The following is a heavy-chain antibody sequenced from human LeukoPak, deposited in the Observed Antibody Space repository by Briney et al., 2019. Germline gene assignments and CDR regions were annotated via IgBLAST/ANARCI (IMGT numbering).Heavy chain of an antibody. CDR3: ASSSWVQSYFDY. D-gene: IGHD3-16*01. CDR1: GGSVSSSSYY. Sequence: SETLSLTCTVSGGSVSSSSYYWSWIRQHPGKGLEWIGYIYYSGSTYYNPSLKSRVTISVDTSKNQFSLKLSSVTAADTAVYYCASSSWVQSYFDYWGQGTLVTVSS. V-gene: IGHV4-31*03. CDR2: IYYSGST. J-gene: IGHJ4*02.